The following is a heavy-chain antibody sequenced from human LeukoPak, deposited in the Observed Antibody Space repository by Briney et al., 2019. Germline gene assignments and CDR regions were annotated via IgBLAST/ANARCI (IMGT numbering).Heavy chain of an antibody. CDR2: IYYSGST. CDR1: GDSINNYY. CDR3: ASSAPPYYDILTGHFDS. J-gene: IGHJ4*02. Sequence: PSETLSLTCTVSGDSINNYYWNWIRQPPGKGLEWIGYIYYSGSTNYNPSLKGRVTISVDTSKNQFSLKLSSVSAADTAVYYCASSAPPYYDILTGHFDSWGQGTLVTVSS. D-gene: IGHD3-9*01. V-gene: IGHV4-59*01.